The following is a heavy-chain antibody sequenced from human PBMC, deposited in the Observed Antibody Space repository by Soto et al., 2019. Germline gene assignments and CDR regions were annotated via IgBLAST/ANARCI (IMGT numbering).Heavy chain of an antibody. V-gene: IGHV3-21*01. CDR1: GFTFSSYS. J-gene: IGHJ4*02. D-gene: IGHD3-10*01. CDR2: ISSSSSYI. Sequence: SLRLSCAASGFTFSSYSMNWVRQAPGKGLEWVSSISSSSSYIYYADSVKGRFTISRDNAKNSLYLQMNSLRAEDTAVYYCARTLELLRIFDYWGQGTLVTVSS. CDR3: ARTLELLRIFDY.